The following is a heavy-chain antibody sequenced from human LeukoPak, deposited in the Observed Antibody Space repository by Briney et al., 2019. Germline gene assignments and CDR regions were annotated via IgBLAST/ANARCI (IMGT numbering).Heavy chain of an antibody. D-gene: IGHD3-3*01. Sequence: GGSLRLSCVASGITFSRHGMDWVRQAPGKGLEWVAVIADDGGVKQYADSVKGRFTVSRDNSKSTLYLQMNGLSVEDTAIYYCAREATCGEWHFDHWGQGTPVTVSS. CDR1: GITFSRHG. J-gene: IGHJ4*02. CDR2: IADDGGVK. CDR3: AREATCGEWHFDH. V-gene: IGHV3-30*03.